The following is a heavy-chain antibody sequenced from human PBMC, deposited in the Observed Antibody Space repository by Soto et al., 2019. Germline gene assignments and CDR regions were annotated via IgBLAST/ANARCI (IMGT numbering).Heavy chain of an antibody. V-gene: IGHV4-34*01. CDR2: INHSGSA. Sequence: SETLSLTCAVYGGSFSGYYWSWIRQPPGKGLEWIGEINHSGSANYNPSLKSRVTISVDTSKNQFSLKLSSVTAADTAVYYCARGRTYYDFWSGYQGPYYFDYWGQGTLVTVSS. CDR1: GGSFSGYY. D-gene: IGHD3-3*01. J-gene: IGHJ4*02. CDR3: ARGRTYYDFWSGYQGPYYFDY.